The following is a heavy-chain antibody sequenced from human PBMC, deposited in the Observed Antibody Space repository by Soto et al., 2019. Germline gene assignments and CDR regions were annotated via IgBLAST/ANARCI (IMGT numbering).Heavy chain of an antibody. CDR1: GFSLSTSGVG. CDR3: AHRLPHYYGAGSYMYTWFDP. CDR2: IYWDADK. D-gene: IGHD3-10*01. Sequence: QITLKESGPTLVKPTQTLTLTCTFSGFSLSTSGVGVGWIRQPPGKALEWLALIYWDADKRYCPSLKTRLTITKDTCKDQLVLTMTNMDPGDTTRSYCAHRLPHYYGAGSYMYTWFDPWGQGPLVTVSS. J-gene: IGHJ5*02. V-gene: IGHV2-5*02.